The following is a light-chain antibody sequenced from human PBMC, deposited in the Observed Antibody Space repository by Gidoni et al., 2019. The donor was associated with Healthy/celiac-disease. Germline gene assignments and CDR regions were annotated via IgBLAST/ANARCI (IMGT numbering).Light chain of an antibody. J-gene: IGKJ2*01. CDR2: AAS. CDR3: QQSYSTLLYT. V-gene: IGKV1-39*01. Sequence: DIQMTQSQSSLSASVGDRVTITCRASQRISSYLTWYQQKPGKAPKLLIYAASSLQSGVPSRFSGSGSGTDFTLTISSLQPEDFATYYCQQSYSTLLYTFGQGTKLEIK. CDR1: QRISSY.